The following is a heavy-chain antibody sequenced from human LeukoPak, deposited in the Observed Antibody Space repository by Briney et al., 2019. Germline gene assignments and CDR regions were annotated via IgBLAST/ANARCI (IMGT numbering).Heavy chain of an antibody. J-gene: IGHJ4*02. Sequence: PSETLSLTCTVSGGSITSGTYYWGWIRQPPGKGLQWIGSIFYSGTTYDNPSLKSRVIISVDTSKNQFSLKLSSVTAADTAVYYCARQLPPVGSSDHWGQGTLVTVSS. CDR2: IFYSGTT. CDR3: ARQLPPVGSSDH. CDR1: GGSITSGTYY. V-gene: IGHV4-39*01. D-gene: IGHD3-10*01.